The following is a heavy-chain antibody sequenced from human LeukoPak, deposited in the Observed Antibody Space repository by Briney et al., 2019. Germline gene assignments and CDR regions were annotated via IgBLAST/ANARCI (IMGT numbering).Heavy chain of an antibody. CDR1: GFTFSTYA. V-gene: IGHV3-21*01. D-gene: IGHD2-2*02. J-gene: IGHJ4*02. CDR2: ISSSSSYI. Sequence: GGSLRLSCAASGFTFSTYAMNWVRQAPGKGLEWVSSISSSSSYIYYADSVKGRFTISRDNAKNSLYLQMNSLRAEDTAVYYCARDFRDERYCSSTSCYTGEYWGQGILVTVSS. CDR3: ARDFRDERYCSSTSCYTGEY.